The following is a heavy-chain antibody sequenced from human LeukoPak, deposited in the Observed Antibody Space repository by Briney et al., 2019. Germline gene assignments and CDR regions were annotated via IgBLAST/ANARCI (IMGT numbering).Heavy chain of an antibody. Sequence: ASVKVSCKASGYTFTSYGISWVRQAPGQGLEWMGWISAYNGNTNYVQKLQDRVTMTTDTSTSTAYMELRSLRSDDTAVYYCAREWLVPGYYYYYMDVWGKGTTVTVSS. CDR1: GYTFTSYG. CDR2: ISAYNGNT. D-gene: IGHD6-19*01. V-gene: IGHV1-18*01. J-gene: IGHJ6*03. CDR3: AREWLVPGYYYYYMDV.